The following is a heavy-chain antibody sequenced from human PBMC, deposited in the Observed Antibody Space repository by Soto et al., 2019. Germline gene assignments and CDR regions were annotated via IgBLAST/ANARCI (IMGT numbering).Heavy chain of an antibody. CDR1: GFTFSTYA. V-gene: IGHV3-23*01. CDR3: ARSDYYGSGSYYGQNNWFDP. J-gene: IGHJ5*02. Sequence: GGSLRLSCAASGFTFSTYAMAWVRQAPGKGLEWVSGVSGSSMNTDYADPVKGRFYISRDNSKNTLYLHMNSLRAEDTAVYYCARSDYYGSGSYYGQNNWFDPWGQGTLVTVSS. D-gene: IGHD3-10*01. CDR2: VSGSSMNT.